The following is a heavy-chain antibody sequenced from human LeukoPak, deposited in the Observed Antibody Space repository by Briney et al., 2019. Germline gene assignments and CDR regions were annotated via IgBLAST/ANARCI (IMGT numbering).Heavy chain of an antibody. Sequence: ASVKVSCKASGYTFTGYYMHWLRQAPGQGLEWMGRINPNSGGTNYAQKFQGRVTMTRDTSISTAHMELSRLRSDDTAVYYCARKGYSYGYYYYYYMDVWGKGTTVTVSS. CDR2: INPNSGGT. J-gene: IGHJ6*03. CDR3: ARKGYSYGYYYYYYMDV. CDR1: GYTFTGYY. V-gene: IGHV1-2*06. D-gene: IGHD5-18*01.